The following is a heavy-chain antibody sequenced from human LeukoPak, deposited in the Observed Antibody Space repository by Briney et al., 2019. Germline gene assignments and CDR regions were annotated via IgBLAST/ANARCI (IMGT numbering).Heavy chain of an antibody. V-gene: IGHV3-30*02. D-gene: IGHD2-2*02. CDR3: ARDIVVPAAIPDY. Sequence: GGSLRLSCAASGFTFRSYGMHWVRQAPGKALEWVAFIRYDGSNKYYADSVKGRFTISRDKSKNTLYLQMSSLRAEDTAVYYCARDIVVPAAIPDYWGQGTLVTVSS. CDR1: GFTFRSYG. J-gene: IGHJ4*02. CDR2: IRYDGSNK.